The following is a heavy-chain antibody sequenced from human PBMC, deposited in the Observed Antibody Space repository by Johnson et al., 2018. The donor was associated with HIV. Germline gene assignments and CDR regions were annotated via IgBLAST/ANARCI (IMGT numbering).Heavy chain of an antibody. CDR1: GFTVSSNY. J-gene: IGHJ3*02. Sequence: VQVVESGGGLVQPGGSLRLSCAASGFTVSSNYMNWVRQAPGKGLDWVSLIYSGDSTYYADSVKGRFSISRDNSKNTLYLQMNSLRSEYTAVYYCARERGLGHAFDIWGQGTMVTVSS. CDR3: ARERGLGHAFDI. D-gene: IGHD7-27*01. V-gene: IGHV3-66*01. CDR2: IYSGDST.